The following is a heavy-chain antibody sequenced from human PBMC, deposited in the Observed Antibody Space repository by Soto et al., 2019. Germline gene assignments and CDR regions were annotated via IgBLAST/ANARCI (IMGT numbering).Heavy chain of an antibody. V-gene: IGHV4-4*02. CDR3: ARSSRYQYDSSEGNFDY. D-gene: IGHD3-22*01. CDR1: GVSISSNNW. CDR2: MYHTGST. Sequence: QVQLQESGPGLVKPSGTLSLTCAVSGVSISSNNWWSWVRQPPGKGLEWIGEMYHTGSTNYNPSLKSRVTRSVDKSKNHFSLELNSVTAADTAVYYCARSSRYQYDSSEGNFDYWGQGTLVTVSS. J-gene: IGHJ4*02.